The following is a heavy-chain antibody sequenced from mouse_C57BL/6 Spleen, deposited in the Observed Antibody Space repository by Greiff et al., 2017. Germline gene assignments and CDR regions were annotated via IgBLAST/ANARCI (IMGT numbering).Heavy chain of an antibody. V-gene: IGHV3-6*01. CDR2: ISYDGSN. J-gene: IGHJ3*01. CDR1: GYSITSGYY. Sequence: EVKLVESGPGLVKPSQSLSLTCSVTGYSITSGYYWNWIRQFPGNKLEWMGYISYDGSNNYNPSLKNRISITRDTSKNQFFLKLNSVTTEDTATXDCAREDYYGSSYDWFAYWGQGTLVTVSA. D-gene: IGHD1-1*01. CDR3: AREDYYGSSYDWFAY.